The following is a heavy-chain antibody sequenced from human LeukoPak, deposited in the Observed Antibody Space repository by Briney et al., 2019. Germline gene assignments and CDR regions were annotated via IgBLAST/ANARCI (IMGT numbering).Heavy chain of an antibody. V-gene: IGHV3-23*01. J-gene: IGHJ4*02. CDR3: AKANWVSNADAVW. D-gene: IGHD1-1*01. Sequence: PGGSLRLSCAASGFTFSNYAMSWVRQVPGRGLEWVSTISSRGDSTYDADSVKGRSTLSRDDSRNTVYLQLNDLRVEDTAIYYCAKANWVSNADAVWWGQGTQVIVSS. CDR2: ISSRGDST. CDR1: GFTFSNYA.